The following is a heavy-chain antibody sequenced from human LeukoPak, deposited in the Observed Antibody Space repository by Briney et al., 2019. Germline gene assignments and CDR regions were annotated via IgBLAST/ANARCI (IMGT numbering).Heavy chain of an antibody. J-gene: IGHJ4*02. CDR2: INPSGGST. D-gene: IGHD3-3*01. V-gene: IGHV1-46*01. CDR3: ARDPGDFWSGYYYYFDY. CDR1: GYTFTSYY. Sequence: ASVKVSCKASGYTFTSYYTHWVRQAPGQGLEWMGIINPSGGSTSYAQKFQGRVTMTRDTSTSTVYMELSSLRSEDTAVYYCARDPGDFWSGYYYYFDYWGQGTLVTVSS.